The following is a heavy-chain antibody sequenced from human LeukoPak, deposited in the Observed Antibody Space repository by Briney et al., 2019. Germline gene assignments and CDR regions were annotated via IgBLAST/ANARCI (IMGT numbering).Heavy chain of an antibody. CDR3: ARGPYSYDSSGAFDI. D-gene: IGHD3-22*01. CDR2: IYTGGST. J-gene: IGHJ3*02. V-gene: IGHV4-61*02. Sequence: SETLSLTCTVSGGSISSATYYWSWIRQPAGKGLEWIGRIYTGGSTNYNPSLKSRVTISVDTSKNQFSLKLSSVTAADTAVYFCARGPYSYDSSGAFDIWGQGTMVTVSS. CDR1: GGSISSATYY.